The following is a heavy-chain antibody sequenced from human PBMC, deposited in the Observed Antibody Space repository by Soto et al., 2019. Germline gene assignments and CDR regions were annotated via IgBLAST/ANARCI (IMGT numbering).Heavy chain of an antibody. V-gene: IGHV1-8*01. J-gene: IGHJ4*02. CDR1: GYTFTSYD. Sequence: ASVKVSCKASGYTFTSYDINWVRQATGQGLEWMGWMNPNSGNTGYAQKFQGRVTMTRNTSISTAYMELSSLRSEDTAVYYCARDKGELEPLDYWGQGTLVTVSS. CDR2: MNPNSGNT. D-gene: IGHD1-1*01. CDR3: ARDKGELEPLDY.